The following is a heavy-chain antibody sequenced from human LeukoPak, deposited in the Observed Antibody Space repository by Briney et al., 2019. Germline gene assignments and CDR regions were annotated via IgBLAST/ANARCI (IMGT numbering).Heavy chain of an antibody. CDR3: ARERRTSMIMMSRIWFDP. CDR1: GFTFSTYW. D-gene: IGHD3-22*01. V-gene: IGHV3-7*01. J-gene: IGHJ5*02. Sequence: GGSLRLSCAASGFTFSTYWMHWVRQAPGKGLEWVANIKQDGSEKYYVDSVKGRFTISRDNAKNSLYLQMNGLRAEDTAVYYCARERRTSMIMMSRIWFDPWGQGTLVTVSS. CDR2: IKQDGSEK.